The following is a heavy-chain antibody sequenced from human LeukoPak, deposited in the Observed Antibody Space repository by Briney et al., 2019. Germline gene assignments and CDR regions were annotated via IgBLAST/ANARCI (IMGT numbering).Heavy chain of an antibody. J-gene: IGHJ3*02. CDR2: IYYSGST. Sequence: PSETLSLTCTVSGGSISTYYWSWIRQPPGKGLEWIGYIYYSGSTNHNPSLKSRVTISLDTSKNQLSLKLSSVTAADTAVYYCARDYSSSSQYAFDIWGQGTMVTVSS. D-gene: IGHD6-13*01. CDR3: ARDYSSSSQYAFDI. V-gene: IGHV4-59*01. CDR1: GGSISTYY.